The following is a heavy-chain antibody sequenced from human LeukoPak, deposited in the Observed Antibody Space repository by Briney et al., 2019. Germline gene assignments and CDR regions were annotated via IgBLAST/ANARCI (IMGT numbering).Heavy chain of an antibody. CDR1: GFTFSASA. J-gene: IGHJ5*02. V-gene: IGHV3-73*01. Sequence: GGSLRLSCTTSGFTFSASAIHWVRQASGQGLEWLGHIRSRANNYATAYAASVKGRFTVSRDDLKNTAYLQMNRLKIDDTAVYYCARRLVGFGALVLDPWGQGTLVTVSS. CDR3: ARRLVGFGALVLDP. D-gene: IGHD3-10*01. CDR2: IRSRANNYAT.